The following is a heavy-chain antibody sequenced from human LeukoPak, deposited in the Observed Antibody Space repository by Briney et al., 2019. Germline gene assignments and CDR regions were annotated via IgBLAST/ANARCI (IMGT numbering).Heavy chain of an antibody. J-gene: IGHJ4*02. CDR2: ISSNGGST. Sequence: GSLRLSCAASGFTFSSYAMYWVRQAPGKGLEYVSAISSNGGSTYFSNSVKGRFTISRDNSKNTLYLQMGSLRAEDMAVYYCARASGSYYRGYYFDYWGQGTLVTVSS. CDR3: ARASGSYYRGYYFDY. D-gene: IGHD1-26*01. CDR1: GFTFSSYA. V-gene: IGHV3-64*01.